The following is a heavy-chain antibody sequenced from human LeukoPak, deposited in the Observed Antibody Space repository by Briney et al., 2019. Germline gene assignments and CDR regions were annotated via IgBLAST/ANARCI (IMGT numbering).Heavy chain of an antibody. J-gene: IGHJ6*03. CDR3: ARGDFWSGYYGVDYYYYYMDV. V-gene: IGHV1-2*02. Sequence: ASVKVSCKASGYTFTGYYMHWVRQAPGQGLEWMGWINPNSGGTNYAQKLQGRVTMTRDTSISTAYMELSRLRSDDTAVYYCARGDFWSGYYGVDYYYYYMDVWGKGTTVTVSS. CDR2: INPNSGGT. D-gene: IGHD3-3*01. CDR1: GYTFTGYY.